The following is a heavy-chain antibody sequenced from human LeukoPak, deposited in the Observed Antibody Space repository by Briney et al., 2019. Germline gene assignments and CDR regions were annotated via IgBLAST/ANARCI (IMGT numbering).Heavy chain of an antibody. V-gene: IGHV3-23*01. Sequence: GGSLRLSCAASGFTFSSYAMSWVRQAPGKGLEWVSAISGSGGSTYYADSVKGRFTISRDNAKNSLYLQMNSLRAEDSAVYYCARDCSGYDCYSRTFGYWGQGTLVTVSS. CDR1: GFTFSSYA. CDR3: ARDCSGYDCYSRTFGY. CDR2: ISGSGGST. J-gene: IGHJ4*02. D-gene: IGHD2-15*01.